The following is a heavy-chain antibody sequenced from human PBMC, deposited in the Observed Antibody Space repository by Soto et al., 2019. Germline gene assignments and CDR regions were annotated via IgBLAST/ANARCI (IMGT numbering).Heavy chain of an antibody. D-gene: IGHD6-6*01. CDR1: GGSISSYY. J-gene: IGHJ5*02. V-gene: IGHV4-59*01. Sequence: SETLSLTCTVSGGSISSYYWSWIRQPPGKGLEWIGYIYYSGSTNYNPSLKSRVTISVDTSKNQFSLKLSSVTAADTAVYYCAGWGVAARPSYRFDPWGQGTLVTVSS. CDR3: AGWGVAARPSYRFDP. CDR2: IYYSGST.